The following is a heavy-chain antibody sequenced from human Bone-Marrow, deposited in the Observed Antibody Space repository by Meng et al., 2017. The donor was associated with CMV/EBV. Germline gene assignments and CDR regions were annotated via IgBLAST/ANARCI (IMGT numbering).Heavy chain of an antibody. CDR1: GYTFTGYY. CDR2: INPNSGGT. V-gene: IGHV1-2*02. CDR3: AVAVAGYYYYGMDA. D-gene: IGHD6-19*01. J-gene: IGHJ6*01. Sequence: SVKVSCKASGYTFTGYYMHWVRQAPGQGLEWMGWINPNSGGTNYAQKFQGRVTMTRDTSISTAYMELSRLRSDDTAVYYCAVAVAGYYYYGMDAWGQGTTVTGSS.